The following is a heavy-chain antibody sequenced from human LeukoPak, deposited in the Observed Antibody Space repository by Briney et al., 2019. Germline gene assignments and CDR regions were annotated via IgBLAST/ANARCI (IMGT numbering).Heavy chain of an antibody. CDR2: IKRDGSEK. CDR1: GFTFSSYR. J-gene: IGHJ3*02. CDR3: ARATIPVYAVHAFDI. Sequence: GGSLRLSCAASGFTFSSYRMSWVRQAPGEGVVWVANIKRDGSEKYYVDSVKGRFTISRDYAKNSLYLQMNSLRAEDTAVYYCARATIPVYAVHAFDIWGQGTMVTVSS. D-gene: IGHD2-8*01. V-gene: IGHV3-7*01.